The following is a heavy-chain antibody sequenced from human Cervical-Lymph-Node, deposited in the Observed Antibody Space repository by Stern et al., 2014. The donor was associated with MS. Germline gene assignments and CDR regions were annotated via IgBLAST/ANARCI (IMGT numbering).Heavy chain of an antibody. J-gene: IGHJ5*02. CDR3: ARAYGDYAWFDP. D-gene: IGHD4-17*01. CDR1: NGSISNNY. V-gene: IGHV4-59*01. Sequence: VQLLESGPGLVKPSETLSLTCSVSNGSISNNYCSWIRQTPGKGLEWIGYVHNSGNTNYIPSLKSRVSISVDTSKNQISLKLTSVTAADTAVYYCARAYGDYAWFDPWGQGTLVTVSS. CDR2: VHNSGNT.